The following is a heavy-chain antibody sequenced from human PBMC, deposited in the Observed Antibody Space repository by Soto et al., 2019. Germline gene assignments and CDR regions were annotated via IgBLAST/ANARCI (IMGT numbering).Heavy chain of an antibody. CDR2: ISGRGGST. CDR1: GFTFSSYA. V-gene: IGHV3-23*01. Sequence: EVQLLESGGGLVQPGGSLRLSCAASGFTFSSYAMSWVRQAPGKGLEWVSAISGRGGSTYYADSVKGRFTISRDNSKNTLYLQMNSLRAEDTAVYYCAKDDLQFATGTTCFDYWGQGTLVTVSS. CDR3: AKDDLQFATGTTCFDY. D-gene: IGHD1-1*01. J-gene: IGHJ4*02.